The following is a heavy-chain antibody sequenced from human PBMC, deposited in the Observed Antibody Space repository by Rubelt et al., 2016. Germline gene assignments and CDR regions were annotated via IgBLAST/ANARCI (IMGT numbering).Heavy chain of an antibody. CDR3: ARCWASWRSPSPYYMDV. J-gene: IGHJ6*03. V-gene: IGHV4-38-2*02. D-gene: IGHD3-3*01. CDR2: IYHSGST. Sequence: QVQLQESGPGLVKPSETLSLTCTVSGYSISSGYYWGWIRQPPGKGLEWIGSIYHSGSTYYNPVRMGQFTILVDTAKNQIALQRVSLTAADTAVYYCARCWASWRSPSPYYMDVWGQGTTVTVSS. CDR1: GYSISSGYY.